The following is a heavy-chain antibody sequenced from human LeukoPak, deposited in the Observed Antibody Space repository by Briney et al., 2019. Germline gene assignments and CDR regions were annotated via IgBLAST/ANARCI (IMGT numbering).Heavy chain of an antibody. V-gene: IGHV1-18*01. D-gene: IGHD3-3*01. CDR2: ISAYNGNT. CDR1: GYTFTSYG. CDR3: AREGYVNYDFGSGSDTYDY. Sequence: VSVKVSCKASGYTFTSYGISWVRQAPGQGLEWMGWISAYNGNTNYAQKLQGRVTMTTDTSTSTAYMELRSLRSDDTAVYYCAREGYVNYDFGSGSDTYDYWGQGTLVTVSS. J-gene: IGHJ4*02.